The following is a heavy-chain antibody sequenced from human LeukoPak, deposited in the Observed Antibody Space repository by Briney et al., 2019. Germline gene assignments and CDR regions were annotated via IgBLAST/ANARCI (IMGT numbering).Heavy chain of an antibody. V-gene: IGHV4-39*07. D-gene: IGHD2-2*01. CDR2: IYYSGST. Sequence: SETLSLTCTVSGGSISSSSYYWGWIRQPPGKGLEWIGSIYYSGSTYYNPSLKSRVTISVDTSKNQFSLKLSSVTAADTAVYYCARAGGRYCSSTSCYSGYYYYYMDVWGKGTTVTVSS. CDR1: GGSISSSSYY. J-gene: IGHJ6*03. CDR3: ARAGGRYCSSTSCYSGYYYYYMDV.